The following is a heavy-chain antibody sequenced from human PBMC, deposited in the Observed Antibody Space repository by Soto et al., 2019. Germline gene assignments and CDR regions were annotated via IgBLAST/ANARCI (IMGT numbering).Heavy chain of an antibody. J-gene: IGHJ3*02. V-gene: IGHV4-4*07. CDR1: GGSIRNYF. Sequence: PSETLSLTCTVSGGSIRNYFWTWIRQPAGKGLEWIGRIYSSGNTVYNASLKGRVTMSIDMSKNQFSLKLSSMPAADRAVYYCVRDVESPGISGSWGAFDIWGQGTVVTVSS. CDR2: IYSSGNT. CDR3: VRDVESPGISGSWGAFDI. D-gene: IGHD1-20*01.